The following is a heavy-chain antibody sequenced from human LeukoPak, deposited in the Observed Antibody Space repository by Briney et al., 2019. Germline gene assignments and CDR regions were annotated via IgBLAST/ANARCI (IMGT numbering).Heavy chain of an antibody. CDR2: ISGSGGST. CDR1: GFTFSSNA. Sequence: PGGSQRLSCAASGFTFSSNAMSWVRQAPGKGLEWVSGISGSGGSTYYADSVKGRFTISRDNSENTLYLQMNSLRAEDTAVYYCAKPRGSTFNYYFDYWGQGTLVTVSS. CDR3: AKPRGSTFNYYFDY. D-gene: IGHD5-24*01. J-gene: IGHJ4*02. V-gene: IGHV3-23*01.